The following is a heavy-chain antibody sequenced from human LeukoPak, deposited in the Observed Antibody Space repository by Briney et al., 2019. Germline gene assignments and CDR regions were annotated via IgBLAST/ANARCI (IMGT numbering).Heavy chain of an antibody. D-gene: IGHD2-21*02. Sequence: PGGSLSLSCVASGFTFSNHWMSWVRQAPGKGPEWVANIKQDESKTYYVDTVKGRFTISRDNAKNSLYLQINSLRAEDTAVYYGARETSLYCTGNDCYWAFDRWGQGTLVTVSS. CDR2: IKQDESKT. CDR3: ARETSLYCTGNDCYWAFDR. CDR1: GFTFSNHW. V-gene: IGHV3-7*01. J-gene: IGHJ5*02.